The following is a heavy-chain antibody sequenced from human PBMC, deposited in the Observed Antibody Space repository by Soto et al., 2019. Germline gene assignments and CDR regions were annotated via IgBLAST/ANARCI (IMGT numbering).Heavy chain of an antibody. CDR2: ISSSSSYI. D-gene: IGHD5-12*01. J-gene: IGHJ3*02. Sequence: EVQLVESGGGLDKPGGSLRLSCAASGFTFSSYSMNWVRQAPGKGLEWVSSISSSSSYIYYADSVKGRFTISRDNAKNSLYLQMNSLRAEDTAVYYCARAEYSGFDWAFDIWGQGTMVTVSS. V-gene: IGHV3-21*01. CDR3: ARAEYSGFDWAFDI. CDR1: GFTFSSYS.